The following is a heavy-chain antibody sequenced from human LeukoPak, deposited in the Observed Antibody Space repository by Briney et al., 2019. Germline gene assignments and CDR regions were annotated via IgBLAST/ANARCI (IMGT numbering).Heavy chain of an antibody. CDR3: ARDIAAPN. J-gene: IGHJ4*02. Sequence: GSVKVSCKASGYTFTGYYIHWVRQAPGQGLEWMGWISAYNGNTNYAQKLQGRVTMTTDTSTSTAYMELSSLRSEDTAVYYCARDIAAPNWGQGTLVTVSS. CDR2: ISAYNGNT. D-gene: IGHD6-6*01. V-gene: IGHV1-18*04. CDR1: GYTFTGYY.